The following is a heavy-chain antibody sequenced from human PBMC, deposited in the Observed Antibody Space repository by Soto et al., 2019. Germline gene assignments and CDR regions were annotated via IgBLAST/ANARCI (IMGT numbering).Heavy chain of an antibody. CDR1: GGTFSSYA. V-gene: IGHV1-69*01. CDR3: ARRRVVGGYQSFDY. Sequence: QVKLVQSGAEVKQPGSSVKVSCKASGGTFSSYAISWVRQAPGQGLEWMGGIIPIFGTANYAQKFQGRVTITADQSTSTAYMELSSLRSEDTAVYYCARRRVVGGYQSFDYWGQGTLVTVSS. CDR2: IIPIFGTA. J-gene: IGHJ4*02. D-gene: IGHD5-12*01.